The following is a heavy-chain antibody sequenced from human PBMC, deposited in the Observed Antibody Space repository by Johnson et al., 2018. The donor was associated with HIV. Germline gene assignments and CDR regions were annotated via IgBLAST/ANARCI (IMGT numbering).Heavy chain of an antibody. CDR2: IKSKTDGGTT. J-gene: IGHJ3*02. Sequence: VQLVESGGVVVQPGGSLRLSCAASGFTFSNAWMSWVRQAPGKGLEWVGRIKSKTDGGTTDYAAPVKGRFTISRDDSKNTLYLQMNSLRAGDTAVYYCARAGSSPAANDAFDIWGHGTLVTVSS. CDR3: ARAGSSPAANDAFDI. V-gene: IGHV3-15*01. CDR1: GFTFSNAW. D-gene: IGHD6-13*01.